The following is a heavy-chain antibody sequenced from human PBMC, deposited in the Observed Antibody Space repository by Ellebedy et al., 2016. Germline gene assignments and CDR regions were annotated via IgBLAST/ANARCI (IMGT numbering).Heavy chain of an antibody. CDR2: ISGSGGST. CDR3: AKVGGSGRG. CDR1: GSTFSSYV. J-gene: IGHJ4*02. Sequence: GESPKISXAASGSTFSSYVMSWVRQAPGKGLEWVSAISGSGGSTYYADSVKGRFTISRDNSKNTLYLQMNSLRAEDTAVYYCAKVGGSGRGWGQGTLVTVSS. V-gene: IGHV3-23*01. D-gene: IGHD3-10*01.